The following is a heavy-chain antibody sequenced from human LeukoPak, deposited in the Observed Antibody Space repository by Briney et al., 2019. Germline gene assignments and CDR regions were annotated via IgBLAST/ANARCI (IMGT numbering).Heavy chain of an antibody. V-gene: IGHV4-61*02. CDR2: IYTSGST. Sequence: SETLSLTCTVSGGSISSGSYYWSWIRQPAGKGLEWIGRIYTSGSTNYNPSLKSRVTISVDTSKNQFSLKLSSVTAADTAVYYCARGPDFWSGYRQQPRGAFDIWGQGTMVTVSS. J-gene: IGHJ3*02. D-gene: IGHD3-3*01. CDR1: GGSISSGSYY. CDR3: ARGPDFWSGYRQQPRGAFDI.